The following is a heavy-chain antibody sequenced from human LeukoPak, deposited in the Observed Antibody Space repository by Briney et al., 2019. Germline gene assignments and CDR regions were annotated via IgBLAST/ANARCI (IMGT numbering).Heavy chain of an antibody. CDR2: IYYSGST. Sequence: SETLSLTCTASGGSISSYYWSWIRQPPGKGLEWIGYIYYSGSTNYNPSLKSRVTISVDTSKNQFSLKLSSVTAADTAVYYCARSPTVTPNFDYWGQGTLVTVSS. J-gene: IGHJ4*02. V-gene: IGHV4-59*08. D-gene: IGHD4-17*01. CDR1: GGSISSYY. CDR3: ARSPTVTPNFDY.